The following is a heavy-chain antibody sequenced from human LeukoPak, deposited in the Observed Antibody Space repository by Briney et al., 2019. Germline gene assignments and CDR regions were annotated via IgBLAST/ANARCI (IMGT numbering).Heavy chain of an antibody. CDR1: GYRLTNNW. D-gene: IGHD6-13*01. CDR2: IYPGDSDA. J-gene: IGHJ4*02. Sequence: PGESLKISCKISGYRLTNNWIGWVRQVPGKGLEWMGLIYPGDSDARYSPSFQGQVTFSVDTSISTAYLRLSGLRASDTAIYYCVRFGLTSSLDYWGQGTLVTVSS. CDR3: VRFGLTSSLDY. V-gene: IGHV5-51*01.